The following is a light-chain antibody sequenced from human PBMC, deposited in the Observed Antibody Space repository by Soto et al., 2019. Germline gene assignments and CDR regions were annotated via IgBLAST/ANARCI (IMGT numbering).Light chain of an antibody. Sequence: QSVLTQPPSVSAAPGQKVTISCSGSSSNIGNNYVSWYQQLPGTAPTLLIYENNKRPSGIPDRFSGSKSGTSATLGITGLQTGDEADYYCGTLDSSLSALVFGGGTKLTVL. J-gene: IGLJ2*01. CDR1: SSNIGNNY. CDR3: GTLDSSLSALV. V-gene: IGLV1-51*02. CDR2: ENN.